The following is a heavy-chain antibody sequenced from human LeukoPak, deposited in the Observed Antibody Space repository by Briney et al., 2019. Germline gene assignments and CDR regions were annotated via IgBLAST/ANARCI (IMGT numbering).Heavy chain of an antibody. D-gene: IGHD3-3*02. J-gene: IGHJ5*02. CDR1: GFSLRTSGVG. CDR3: AHRGFALAGRRWFDP. CDR2: IYWNDNK. Sequence: SGPTLVNPTQTLTLTCTFSGFSLRTSGVGVGWIRQPPGKALEWLAVIYWNDNKRYSPSLKSRLTITKDTSKNQVVLTMTNMDPVDTATYYCAHRGFALAGRRWFDPWGQGTLVTVSS. V-gene: IGHV2-5*01.